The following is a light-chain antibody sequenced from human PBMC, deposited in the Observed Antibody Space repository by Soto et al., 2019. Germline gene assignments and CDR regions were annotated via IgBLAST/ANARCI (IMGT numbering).Light chain of an antibody. CDR2: KAS. CDR1: QSISSW. CDR3: QQNFSIPIT. V-gene: IGKV1-5*03. Sequence: DIQMTQSPSTVSASVGDRVTISCRASQSISSWLAWYQQKPGKAPKLLIYKASSLESGVPSRFSGSGSGTHFTLTITGLQPADFATYYCQQNFSIPITFGQGTRLEIK. J-gene: IGKJ5*01.